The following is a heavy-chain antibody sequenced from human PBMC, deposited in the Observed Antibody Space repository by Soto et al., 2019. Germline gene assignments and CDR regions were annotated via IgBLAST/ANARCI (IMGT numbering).Heavy chain of an antibody. V-gene: IGHV3-48*01. J-gene: IGHJ4*02. CDR1: GFTFSVYS. D-gene: IGHD7-27*01. Sequence: PGGSLRLSCAASGFTFSVYSMNWVRQAPGKGLEWVSYISGSDSPIDYADSVKGRFTISRDNAKNSLYLQMNSLRAEDTAVYYCARDFAWAFDYWGQGALVTVSS. CDR3: ARDFAWAFDY. CDR2: ISGSDSPI.